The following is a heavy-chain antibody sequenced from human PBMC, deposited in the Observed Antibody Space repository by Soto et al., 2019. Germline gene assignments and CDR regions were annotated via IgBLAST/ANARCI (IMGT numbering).Heavy chain of an antibody. J-gene: IGHJ6*04. Sequence: GGTLRLSCAASGFTFSNAWRNWVRQAPGKGLEWVGRIKSKTDGGTTDYADSVKGRFTISRDNAKNSLYLQMNSLRAEDTAVYYCARAPYYDFWSGYYQDYYYHRMDVWGKGTTVTVSS. D-gene: IGHD3-3*01. CDR2: IKSKTDGGTT. CDR3: ARAPYYDFWSGYYQDYYYHRMDV. V-gene: IGHV3-15*07. CDR1: GFTFSNAW.